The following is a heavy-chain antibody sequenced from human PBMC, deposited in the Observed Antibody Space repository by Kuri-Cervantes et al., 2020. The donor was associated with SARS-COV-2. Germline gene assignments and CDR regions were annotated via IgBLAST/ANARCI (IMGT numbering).Heavy chain of an antibody. CDR1: EFTFSSYD. CDR3: GRHRGYCSGGGCYSTGFSFDY. CDR2: ISSGSDYI. J-gene: IGHJ4*02. D-gene: IGHD2-15*01. Sequence: LSLTCAASEFTFSSYDMTWVRQAPGMGLEWVSSISSGSDYIYYADSVKGRFTVSRDNAENSLYLQMNSLGVGDTAVYYCGRHRGYCSGGGCYSTGFSFDYWGQGALVTVSS. V-gene: IGHV3-21*01.